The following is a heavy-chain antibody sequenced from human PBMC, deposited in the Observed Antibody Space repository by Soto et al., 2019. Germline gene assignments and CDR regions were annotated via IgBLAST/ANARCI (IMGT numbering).Heavy chain of an antibody. V-gene: IGHV2-70*01. J-gene: IGHJ6*02. Sequence: SGPTLVNPTQTLTLTCTLSGFSLSTSGMCVSWIRQPPGKALEWLALIDWDDDKYYSTSLKTRLTISKDTSKNQVVLTMTNMDPVDTATYYCARIRGSGSSDYYYGMDVWGQGTTVTVSS. CDR1: GFSLSTSGMC. CDR3: ARIRGSGSSDYYYGMDV. CDR2: IDWDDDK. D-gene: IGHD3-10*01.